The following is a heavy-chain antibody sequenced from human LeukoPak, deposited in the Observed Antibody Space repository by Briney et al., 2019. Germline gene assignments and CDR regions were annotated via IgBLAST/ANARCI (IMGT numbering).Heavy chain of an antibody. CDR3: ARPREQWLGNDAFDI. D-gene: IGHD6-19*01. CDR1: GDSISSYY. Sequence: SETLSLTCTVSGDSISSYYWSWIRQPAGKGLEWIGRIYTSGSTNYNPSLKSRVTISLDTSRNQFSLKLTSVTAADTAVYYCARPREQWLGNDAFDIWGQGAMVTVSS. CDR2: IYTSGST. V-gene: IGHV4-4*07. J-gene: IGHJ3*02.